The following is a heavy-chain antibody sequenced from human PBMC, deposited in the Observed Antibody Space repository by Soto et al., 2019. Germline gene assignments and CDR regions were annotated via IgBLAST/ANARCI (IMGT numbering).Heavy chain of an antibody. D-gene: IGHD2-15*01. CDR3: VRNLASGGTYYFDY. CDR1: GFTFSDHY. Sequence: EVQLVESGGGLVEPGGSLRLSCAASGFTFSDHYMDWVRQAPGKGLEWIGRVSNKANSYTTEYAASVRGRFTVSRDDSKKSLYLQMNSLKTEATAMYYCVRNLASGGTYYFDYWGQGTLVTVSS. V-gene: IGHV3-72*01. J-gene: IGHJ4*02. CDR2: VSNKANSYTT.